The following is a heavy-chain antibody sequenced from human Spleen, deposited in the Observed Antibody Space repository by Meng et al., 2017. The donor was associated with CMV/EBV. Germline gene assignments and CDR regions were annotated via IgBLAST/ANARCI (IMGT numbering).Heavy chain of an antibody. Sequence: SETLSLTCSVSGGSISSSDFFWGWIRQPPGKGPEWIGHIFYTGSTFYNPSLKSRVTISVDTSKNQFSLKLSSVTAADTAVYYCARDSPLTGTDYWGQGTLVTVSS. D-gene: IGHD3-9*01. V-gene: IGHV4-39*02. CDR3: ARDSPLTGTDY. CDR2: IFYTGST. J-gene: IGHJ4*02. CDR1: GGSISSSDFF.